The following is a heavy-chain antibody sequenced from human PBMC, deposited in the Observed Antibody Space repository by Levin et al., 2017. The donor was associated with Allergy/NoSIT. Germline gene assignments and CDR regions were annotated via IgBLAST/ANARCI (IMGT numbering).Heavy chain of an antibody. D-gene: IGHD2-15*01. Sequence: TSETLSLTCAVYGGSFSSYSWTWIRQSPGKGLEWIGEIDDSGRTNYNPSLQSRVTMSVDTSKKQFSLKLSYVTAADTAVYYCARGRLFCSGGSCYWSHYFDYWGQGTLVTVSS. CDR3: ARGRLFCSGGSCYWSHYFDY. J-gene: IGHJ4*02. V-gene: IGHV4-34*01. CDR2: IDDSGRT. CDR1: GGSFSSYS.